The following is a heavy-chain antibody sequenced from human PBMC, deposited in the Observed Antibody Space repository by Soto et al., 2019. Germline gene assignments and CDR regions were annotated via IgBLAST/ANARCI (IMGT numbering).Heavy chain of an antibody. D-gene: IGHD3-22*01. CDR2: IDPSDSYT. V-gene: IGHV5-10-1*01. CDR1: GYSFTSYW. CDR3: ARLVKPYDSRADFDY. Sequence: GESLKISFKGSGYSFTSYWISWVRQMPVKGLEWMGRIDPSDSYTNYSPSFQGHVTISADKSISTAYLQWSSLKASDTAMYYCARLVKPYDSRADFDYLGQGTLVTVSS. J-gene: IGHJ4*02.